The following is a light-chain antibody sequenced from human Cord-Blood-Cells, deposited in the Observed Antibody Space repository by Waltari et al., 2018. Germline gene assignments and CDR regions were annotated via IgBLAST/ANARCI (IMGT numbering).Light chain of an antibody. CDR3: QQRSNWPPWT. CDR1: QSVSSY. V-gene: IGKV3-11*01. CDR2: DAS. Sequence: EIVLTQSPATLSLSPGERATLSCRASQSVSSYLAWYQQKPGQDPRLLIYDASNRATGIPARFSGSESGTDFTLTISSLEPEDFAVYYCQQRSNWPPWTFGQGTKVEIK. J-gene: IGKJ1*01.